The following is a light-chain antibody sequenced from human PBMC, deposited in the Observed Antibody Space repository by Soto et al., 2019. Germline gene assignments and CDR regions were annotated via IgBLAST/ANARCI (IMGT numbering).Light chain of an antibody. CDR2: EVS. V-gene: IGLV2-8*01. CDR3: SSYADSNNVL. J-gene: IGLJ2*01. CDR1: SSDVGGYKY. Sequence: QSALTQPPSASGSPGQSVTISCTGTSSDVGGYKYVTWYQQHPGKAPKLMIYEVSKRPSGVPDRFSGSKSGNTASLTVSGLQAEDEADYYCSSYADSNNVLFGGGTQLTVL.